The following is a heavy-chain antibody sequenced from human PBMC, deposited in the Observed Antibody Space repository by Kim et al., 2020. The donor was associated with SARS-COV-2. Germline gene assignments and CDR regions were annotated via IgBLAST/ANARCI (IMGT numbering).Heavy chain of an antibody. V-gene: IGHV3-11*06. D-gene: IGHD3-3*01. J-gene: IGHJ4*02. Sequence: GGSLRLSCAASGFTFSDYYMSWIRQAPGKGLEWVSYISSSSSYTNYADSVKGRFTISRDNAKNSLYLQMNSLRAEDTAVYYCARGRSGYDFWSGYYSRIPFDYWGQGTLVTVSS. CDR1: GFTFSDYY. CDR2: ISSSSSYT. CDR3: ARGRSGYDFWSGYYSRIPFDY.